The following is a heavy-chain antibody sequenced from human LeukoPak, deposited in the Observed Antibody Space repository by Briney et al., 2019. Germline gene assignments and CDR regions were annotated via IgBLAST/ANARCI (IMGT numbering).Heavy chain of an antibody. CDR1: GFTFSSYA. J-gene: IGHJ4*02. D-gene: IGHD3-10*01. CDR2: VTSSSSYI. CDR3: ARAAGELLPFDYFDY. V-gene: IGHV3-21*06. Sequence: GGSLGLSCADSGFTFSSYAMNWVRQAPGKGLEWVSSVTSSSSYIYYADSVKGRFTISRDNVKNSLYLQMHSLRAEDTAVYYCARAAGELLPFDYFDYWGQGTLVTVPS.